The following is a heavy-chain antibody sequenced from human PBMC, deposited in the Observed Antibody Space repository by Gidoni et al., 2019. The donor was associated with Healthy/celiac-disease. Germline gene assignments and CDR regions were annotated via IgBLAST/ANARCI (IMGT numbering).Heavy chain of an antibody. Sequence: QVQLQESGPGLVKPSQTLSLTCTVSGGSLSSGGYYWSWLRQHPGKGLAWIGYIYYSGSTYYNPSLKSRVTISVDTSKNQFSLKLSSVTAADTAVYYCARDNGPGTIFGVADVYFDLWGRGTLVTVSS. D-gene: IGHD3-3*01. V-gene: IGHV4-31*03. CDR1: GGSLSSGGYY. CDR3: ARDNGPGTIFGVADVYFDL. J-gene: IGHJ2*01. CDR2: IYYSGST.